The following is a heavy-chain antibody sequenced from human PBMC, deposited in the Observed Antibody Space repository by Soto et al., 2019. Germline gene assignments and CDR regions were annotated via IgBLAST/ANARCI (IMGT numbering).Heavy chain of an antibody. CDR3: ARGVYSSGWYLAFDI. CDR2: INAGNGNT. D-gene: IGHD6-19*01. V-gene: IGHV1-3*01. Sequence: GASVKVSCKASGYTFTSYAMHWVRQAPGQRLEWMGWINAGNGNTKYSQKLQGRVTMTTDTSTSTAYMELRSLRSDDTAVYYCARGVYSSGWYLAFDIWGQGTMVTVSS. CDR1: GYTFTSYA. J-gene: IGHJ3*02.